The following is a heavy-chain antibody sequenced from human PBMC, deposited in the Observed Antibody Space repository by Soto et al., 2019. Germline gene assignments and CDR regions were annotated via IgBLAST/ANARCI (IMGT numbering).Heavy chain of an antibody. CDR2: IIPIFGTA. D-gene: IGHD2-21*02. CDR1: GGTFSSYA. V-gene: IGHV1-69*13. J-gene: IGHJ4*02. CDR3: ARSYCGGDCYYFDY. Sequence: GASVKVSCKASGGTFSSYAISWVRQAPGQGLEWMGGIIPIFGTANYAQKFQGRVTITADESTSTAYMELSSLRSEDTAVYYCARSYCGGDCYYFDYWGQGTLVTVSS.